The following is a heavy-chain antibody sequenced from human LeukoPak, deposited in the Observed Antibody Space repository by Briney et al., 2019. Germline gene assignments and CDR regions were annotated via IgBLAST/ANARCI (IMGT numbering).Heavy chain of an antibody. J-gene: IGHJ6*03. CDR3: ARGSNYMDV. Sequence: GGSLRLSCGASGFNVSSSDISWVRQFPGGGLEWLSVIYIGASTYYIDSVKRRFTISRDNSKNTLFLQMNSLRVEDTAMYYCARGSNYMDVWGKGTTVTVSS. CDR2: IYIGAST. D-gene: IGHD3-10*01. CDR1: GFNVSSSD. V-gene: IGHV3-53*01.